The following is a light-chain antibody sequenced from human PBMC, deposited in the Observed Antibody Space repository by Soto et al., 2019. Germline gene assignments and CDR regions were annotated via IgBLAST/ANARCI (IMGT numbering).Light chain of an antibody. CDR2: GAS. V-gene: IGKV3-15*01. J-gene: IGKJ1*01. CDR1: QGVSCSY. Sequence: EIGLTQSPGTLSLSPVGRATLSCSACQGVSCSYLGWYQLKRGQAPRLLIYGASTRATGIPARFSGSGSGTEFTLTTSSLQSEDFAVYYCQQYNNWPPGTFGQGTKVDIK. CDR3: QQYNNWPPGT.